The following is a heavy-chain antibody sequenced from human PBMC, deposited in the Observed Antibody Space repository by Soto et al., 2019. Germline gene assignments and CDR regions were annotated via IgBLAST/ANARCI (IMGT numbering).Heavy chain of an antibody. V-gene: IGHV3-21*01. Sequence: EVQLVESGGGLVKPGGSLRLSCAASGFTFSSYSMNWVRQAPGKGLEWVSSISSSSSYIYYADSVKGRFTISRDNAKNSLYLQMNSLRAEDTAVYYCPRGNNEYYYYYGMDVWGQGTTVTVSS. D-gene: IGHD1-1*01. CDR1: GFTFSSYS. CDR3: PRGNNEYYYYYGMDV. J-gene: IGHJ6*02. CDR2: ISSSSSYI.